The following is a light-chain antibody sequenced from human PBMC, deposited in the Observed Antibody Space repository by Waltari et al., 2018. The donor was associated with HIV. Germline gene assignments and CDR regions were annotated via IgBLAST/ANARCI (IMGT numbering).Light chain of an antibody. Sequence: DIQMTQSPSTLSASVGARVPITCRAIRDISNWLAWYHQKPGKAPKLLIYKASTLESGVPSRFSGSGSGTEFTLTINSLQPDDFASYSCQQYKGYPWTFGQGTKVEIK. J-gene: IGKJ1*01. CDR2: KAS. CDR3: QQYKGYPWT. CDR1: RDISNW. V-gene: IGKV1-5*03.